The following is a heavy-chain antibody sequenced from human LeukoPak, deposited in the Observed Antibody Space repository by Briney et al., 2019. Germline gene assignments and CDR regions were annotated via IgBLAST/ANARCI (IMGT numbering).Heavy chain of an antibody. CDR3: TRRNRYCNGGSCAHHHDS. CDR1: GGSLSNYY. CDR2: ILPSGQT. J-gene: IGHJ4*02. V-gene: IGHV4-4*07. D-gene: IGHD2-15*01. Sequence: PSETLSLTCTVSGGSLSNYYWNWIRQPAGKELEWIGRILPSGQTTYNPSLKSRVTMSLDTSKNQVSLKLNSVTDADTAVYYCTRRNRYCNGGSCAHHHDSWGQGTLVIVSS.